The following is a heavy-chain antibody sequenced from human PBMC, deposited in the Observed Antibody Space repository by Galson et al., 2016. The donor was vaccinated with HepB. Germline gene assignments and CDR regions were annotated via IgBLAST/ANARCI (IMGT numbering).Heavy chain of an antibody. CDR3: AREFLEDDSGWREAFDI. CDR2: IHHTGAT. V-gene: IGHV4-30-2*01. D-gene: IGHD3-3*01. CDR1: GDFVTGASFS. J-gene: IGHJ3*02. Sequence: TLSLTCTVSGDFVTGASFSWNWIRHPPGKGLEWIGNIHHTGATYSNPSLESRVTIPLDRSKKQFSLRLTSVTAADTAVYYCAREFLEDDSGWREAFDIWGQGTSVTVS.